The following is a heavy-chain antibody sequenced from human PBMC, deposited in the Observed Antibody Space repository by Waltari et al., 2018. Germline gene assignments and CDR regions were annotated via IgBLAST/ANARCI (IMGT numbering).Heavy chain of an antibody. Sequence: DVQLSESGGGLAQPGGSLRLSCVASEFTLSNSAMSWVRQAPGKGVEWVSGMVRSGGTHYIDSVKGRFTSSRDNAKNTVYLQMNSLRAEDTAVYYCAKCEMYDSGWCAFFRYWGRGTLVTVSS. D-gene: IGHD6-19*01. V-gene: IGHV3-23*01. CDR2: MVRSGGT. CDR3: AKCEMYDSGWCAFFRY. J-gene: IGHJ4*02. CDR1: EFTLSNSA.